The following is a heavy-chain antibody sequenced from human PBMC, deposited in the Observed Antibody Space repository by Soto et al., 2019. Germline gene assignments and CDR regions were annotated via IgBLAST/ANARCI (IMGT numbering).Heavy chain of an antibody. CDR2: IIPIFGTA. CDR1: GGTYSSYA. CDR3: ARDEGSTGGYIISWQKGRGAFDI. D-gene: IGHD6-13*01. Sequence: AVKASCKASGGTYSSYAISWLRQAPGQGLEWMGGIIPIFGTANYAQKFQGRVTITADESTSTAYMELSSLRSEDTAVYYCARDEGSTGGYIISWQKGRGAFDIRGQATIGT. J-gene: IGHJ3*02. V-gene: IGHV1-69*13.